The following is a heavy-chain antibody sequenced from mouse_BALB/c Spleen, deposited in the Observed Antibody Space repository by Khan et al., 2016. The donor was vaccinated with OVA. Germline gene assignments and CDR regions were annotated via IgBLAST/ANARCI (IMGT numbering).Heavy chain of an antibody. J-gene: IGHJ2*01. CDR1: GYSITSGYG. V-gene: IGHV3-2*02. Sequence: EVQLVESGPGLVKPSQSLSLTCTVTGYSITSGYGWNWIRQFPGNKLEWMGYISYSGSHNYNPSLKSRISITRDTSKNQFFLQLNSVTTEDTATYYSARTARIKYWGQGTTLTVSS. CDR3: ARTARIKY. CDR2: ISYSGSH. D-gene: IGHD1-2*01.